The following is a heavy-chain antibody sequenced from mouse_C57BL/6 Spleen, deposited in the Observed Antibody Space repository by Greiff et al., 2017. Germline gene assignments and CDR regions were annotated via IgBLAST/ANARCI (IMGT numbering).Heavy chain of an antibody. D-gene: IGHD1-1*01. CDR3: ARFGSRRDYFDY. J-gene: IGHJ2*01. CDR2: INPSNGGT. V-gene: IGHV1-53*01. Sequence: QVQLQQPGTELVKPGASVKLSCKASGYTFTSYWMHWVKQRPGQGLEWIGNINPSNGGTNYNEKVKSKATLTVDKSSSTAYMQLSSLTSEDSAVYYCARFGSRRDYFDYWGQGTTLTVSS. CDR1: GYTFTSYW.